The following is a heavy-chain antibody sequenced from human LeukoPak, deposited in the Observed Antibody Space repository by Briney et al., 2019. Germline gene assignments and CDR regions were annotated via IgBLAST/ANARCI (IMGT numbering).Heavy chain of an antibody. CDR2: IYHSGST. CDR3: ASLPSNTVTHDY. J-gene: IGHJ4*02. CDR1: GYPISSSYY. V-gene: IGHV4-38-2*01. D-gene: IGHD4-11*01. Sequence: PSETLSLTCAVSGYPISSSYYWGWIRQPPGKGLEWIGTIYHSGSTHYNPSLKSRVTLSVDTSKNQFSLKLRSVTAADMAVYYCASLPSNTVTHDYWGQGTLVTVSS.